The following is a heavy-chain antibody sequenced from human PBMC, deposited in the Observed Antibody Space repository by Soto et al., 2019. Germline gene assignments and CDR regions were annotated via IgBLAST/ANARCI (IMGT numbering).Heavy chain of an antibody. CDR3: ARDWCSGGSCSGFDDY. V-gene: IGHV1-8*01. D-gene: IGHD2-15*01. Sequence: GASVKVSCKASGYTFTSYDINWVRRATGQGPEWMGWMNPNSGNTGYAQKFQGRVTMTRNTSISTAYMELSSLRSEDTAVYYCARDWCSGGSCSGFDDYWGQGTLVTVSS. J-gene: IGHJ4*02. CDR1: GYTFTSYD. CDR2: MNPNSGNT.